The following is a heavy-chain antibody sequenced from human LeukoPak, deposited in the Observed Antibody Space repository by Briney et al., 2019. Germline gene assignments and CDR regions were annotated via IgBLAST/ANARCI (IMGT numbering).Heavy chain of an antibody. CDR2: IRSKAYGGTT. V-gene: IGHV3-49*03. D-gene: IGHD5-24*01. Sequence: PGGSLRLSCTASGFTFGDYAMSWFRQAPGKGLEWVGFIRSKAYGGTTEYAASVKGRFTISRDDSKSIAYLQMNSLKTEDTAVYYCTSSSRDGYNLDAFDIWGQGTMVTVSS. CDR1: GFTFGDYA. J-gene: IGHJ3*02. CDR3: TSSSRDGYNLDAFDI.